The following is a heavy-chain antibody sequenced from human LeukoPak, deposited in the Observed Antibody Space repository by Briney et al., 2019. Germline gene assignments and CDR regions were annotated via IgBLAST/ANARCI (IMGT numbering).Heavy chain of an antibody. CDR1: GGSFSGYY. J-gene: IGHJ2*01. CDR3: AGRDTTGYTPREWDYWYIDL. D-gene: IGHD1-1*01. CDR2: INHSGST. Sequence: SETLSLTCAVYGGSFSGYYWSWIRQPPGKGLEWIGEINHSGSTNYNPSLKSRVTISVDTSKNQFSLKLSSVTAADTAVYYCAGRDTTGYTPREWDYWYIDLWGRGTLVTVSS. V-gene: IGHV4-34*01.